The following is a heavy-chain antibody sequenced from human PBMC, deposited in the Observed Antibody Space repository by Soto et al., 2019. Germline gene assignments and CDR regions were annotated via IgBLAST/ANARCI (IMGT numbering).Heavy chain of an antibody. CDR1: GYTFTSYS. V-gene: IGHV1-18*01. CDR3: AGDGRYCISTGCYYNWFDP. Sequence: QVQLVQSGAEVKKPGASVKVSCKASGYTFTSYSISWVRQAPGQGLEWMGWISAYNGNTNYAQKLQGRVTMPTDTXXSXAXXELRSLRSDDTAVYSCAGDGRYCISTGCYYNWFDPWGQGTLVTVSS. CDR2: ISAYNGNT. J-gene: IGHJ5*02. D-gene: IGHD2-2*01.